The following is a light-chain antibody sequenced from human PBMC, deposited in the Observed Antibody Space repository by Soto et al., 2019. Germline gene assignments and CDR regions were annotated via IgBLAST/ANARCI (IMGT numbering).Light chain of an antibody. CDR1: SSDVGSYNL. CDR3: CSYAGSSTRYV. J-gene: IGLJ1*01. CDR2: EVS. Sequence: SELTQAASVSGAPGRSITISCTGTSSDVGSYNLVSWYQQHPGKAPKLMIYEVSKRPSGVSNRFSGSKSGNTASLTISGLQAEDEADYYCCSYAGSSTRYVFGTGTEVTVL. V-gene: IGLV2-23*02.